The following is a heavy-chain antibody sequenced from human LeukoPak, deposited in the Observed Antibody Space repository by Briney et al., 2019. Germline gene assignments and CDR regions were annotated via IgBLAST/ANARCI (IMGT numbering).Heavy chain of an antibody. V-gene: IGHV3-64D*06. CDR1: GFTFSSYA. D-gene: IGHD5-12*01. CDR3: VKDRDGGYDSLDH. J-gene: IGHJ4*02. Sequence: GGSLRLSCSASGFTFSSYAMHWVGQAPGKGLEYVSAISSNGGSTYYADSVKGRFTSARDNSKKTLYLQRSSLRAEATAVYCCVKDRDGGYDSLDHWGQGTVVIVS. CDR2: ISSNGGST.